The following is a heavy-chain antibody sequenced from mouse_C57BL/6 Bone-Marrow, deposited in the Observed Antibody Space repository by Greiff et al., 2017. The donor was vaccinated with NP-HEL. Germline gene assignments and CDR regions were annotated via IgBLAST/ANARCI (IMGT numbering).Heavy chain of an antibody. V-gene: IGHV1-18*01. Sequence: VQLQHSGPELVKPGASVKIPCKASGYTFTDYNMDWVKQSHGKSLEWIGDINPNNGGTIYNQKFKGKATLTVDKSSSTAYMELRSLTSEDTAVYYCARSGYYGSSAWFAYWGQGTLVTVSA. CDR1: GYTFTDYN. CDR3: ARSGYYGSSAWFAY. CDR2: INPNNGGT. J-gene: IGHJ3*01. D-gene: IGHD1-1*01.